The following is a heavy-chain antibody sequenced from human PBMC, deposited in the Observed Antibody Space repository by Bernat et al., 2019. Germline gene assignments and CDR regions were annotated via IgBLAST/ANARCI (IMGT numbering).Heavy chain of an antibody. J-gene: IGHJ6*03. CDR1: GFTFSVYE. CDR3: ARGTSTSAPYMDV. V-gene: IGHV3-48*03. Sequence: EVQLVESGGGLVQPGGSLRLSCAASGFTFSVYEMDWVRQAPGKGLDWVSYISSSSSYTNYADSVKGRFTISRDNAKNSLYLQMNSLRAEDTAVYYCARGTSTSAPYMDVWGKGTTVTVSS. CDR2: ISSSSSYT.